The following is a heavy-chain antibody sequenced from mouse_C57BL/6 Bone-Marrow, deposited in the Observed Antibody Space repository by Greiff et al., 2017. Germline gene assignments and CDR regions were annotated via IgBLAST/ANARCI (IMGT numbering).Heavy chain of an antibody. V-gene: IGHV1-5*01. J-gene: IGHJ1*03. CDR3: TRSVGTVVANHWYFDV. D-gene: IGHD1-1*01. CDR1: GYTFTSYW. CDR2: IYPGNSDT. Sequence: EVQLQQSGTVLARPGASVKMSCKTSGYTFTSYWMHWVKQRPGQGLEWIGAIYPGNSDTSYNQKFKGKAKLTAVTSASTAYMELSSLTNEDSAVYYCTRSVGTVVANHWYFDVWGTGTTVTVSS.